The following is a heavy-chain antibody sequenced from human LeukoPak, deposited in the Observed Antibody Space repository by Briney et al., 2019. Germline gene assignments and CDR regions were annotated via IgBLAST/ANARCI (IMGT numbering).Heavy chain of an antibody. J-gene: IGHJ4*02. Sequence: ASVKVSCKASGYSFTSNYIHWVRQAPGQGLEWLGWISAYNGNIDYAQKLQGRVTLTTDTSTSTAYMEVRSLRSDDTAVYYCASMSGYYPSYYFDYWGQGTLVTVSS. V-gene: IGHV1-18*04. CDR1: GYSFTSNY. CDR3: ASMSGYYPSYYFDY. CDR2: ISAYNGNI. D-gene: IGHD3-3*01.